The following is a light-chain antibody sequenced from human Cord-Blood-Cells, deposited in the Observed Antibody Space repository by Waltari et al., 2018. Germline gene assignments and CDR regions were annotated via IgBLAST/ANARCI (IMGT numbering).Light chain of an antibody. Sequence: QSALTQPASVSGSPGQSITLSCTGTSSDVGCYNLVSWYQQHPGKAPKLMIYEGSKRPSGVSNRFSCSKSGNTASLTISGLQAEDEADYYCCSYAGSSTVFGGGTKLTVL. CDR3: CSYAGSSTV. V-gene: IGLV2-23*01. CDR2: EGS. J-gene: IGLJ3*02. CDR1: SSDVGCYNL.